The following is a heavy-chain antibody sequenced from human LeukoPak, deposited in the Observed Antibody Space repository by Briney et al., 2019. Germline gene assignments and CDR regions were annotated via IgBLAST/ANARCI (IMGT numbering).Heavy chain of an antibody. CDR1: GFTLSSYA. V-gene: IGHV3-23*01. D-gene: IGHD2-21*02. J-gene: IGHJ3*02. CDR2: ISGSGGST. Sequence: GGSLRLSCAASGFTLSSYAMSWVRQAPGKGLEWVSAISGSGGSTYYADSVKGRFTISRDNSKNTLYLQMNSLRAEDTAVYYCAKEGIIVVVTPDAFDIWGQGTMVTVSS. CDR3: AKEGIIVVVTPDAFDI.